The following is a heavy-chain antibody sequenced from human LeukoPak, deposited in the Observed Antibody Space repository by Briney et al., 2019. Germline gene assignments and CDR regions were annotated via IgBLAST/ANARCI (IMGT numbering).Heavy chain of an antibody. CDR2: IYHSGGT. Sequence: SGTLSLTCSVSGDSIKNSDSYWGWIRQPPGKGPQWIGSIYHSGGTYFNPSLKSRVRMSVDASRNHFSLELTSVTAADTAVYYCARHAYNDGLDYFDPWGQGTLITVSS. CDR1: GDSIKNSDSY. D-gene: IGHD5-12*01. V-gene: IGHV4-39*01. CDR3: ARHAYNDGLDYFDP. J-gene: IGHJ5*02.